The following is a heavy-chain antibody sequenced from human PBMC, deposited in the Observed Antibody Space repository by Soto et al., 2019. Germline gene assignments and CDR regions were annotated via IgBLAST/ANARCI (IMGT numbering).Heavy chain of an antibody. Sequence: QAYLEQSGAEVKKPGASVKVSCKASGYSLTDNGITWVRQASGQGLEYVGWISPDSGKTDYSQKFQGRVTMTRDTSINTVYMELSSLRSDDTAVYYCARVYGYYYYYMDVWDKGTTVTVSS. V-gene: IGHV1-8*01. J-gene: IGHJ6*03. CDR2: ISPDSGKT. D-gene: IGHD2-8*01. CDR1: GYSLTDNG. CDR3: ARVYGYYYYYMDV.